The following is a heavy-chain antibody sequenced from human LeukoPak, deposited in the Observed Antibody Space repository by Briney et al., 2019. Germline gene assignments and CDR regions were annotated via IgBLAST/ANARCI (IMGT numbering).Heavy chain of an antibody. J-gene: IGHJ5*02. CDR1: GGSISSYY. CDR2: IYYSGST. V-gene: IGHV4-59*01. D-gene: IGHD2-15*01. CDR3: ARAEVVVAATHRWFDP. Sequence: PSETLSLTCIVSGGSISSYYWSWIRQPPGKGLEWIGYIYYSGSTNYNPSLKSRVTISIDTSKNQFSLKLSSVTAADTAVYYCARAEVVVAATHRWFDPWGQGTLVTVPS.